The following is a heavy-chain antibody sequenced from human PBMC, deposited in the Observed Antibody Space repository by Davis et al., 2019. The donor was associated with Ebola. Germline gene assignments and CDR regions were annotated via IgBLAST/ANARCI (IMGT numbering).Heavy chain of an antibody. J-gene: IGHJ6*02. Sequence: GESLKISCAASGFTFSSYAMRWVRQAPGKGLEWVSAISGTGGSTYYADSVKGRFPISRDNSKNTLYLQMNSLRAEDPAVYYCAKDIPPRNSGSYVRGYYYYGMDVWGQGTTVTVSS. V-gene: IGHV3-23*01. D-gene: IGHD1-26*01. CDR3: AKDIPPRNSGSYVRGYYYYGMDV. CDR1: GFTFSSYA. CDR2: ISGTGGST.